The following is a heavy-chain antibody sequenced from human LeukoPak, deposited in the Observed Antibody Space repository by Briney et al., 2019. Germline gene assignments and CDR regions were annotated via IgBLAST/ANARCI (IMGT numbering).Heavy chain of an antibody. D-gene: IGHD1-26*01. CDR3: ARYCPGAGDAFDI. CDR1: GASISSGDYS. V-gene: IGHV4-30-4*01. CDR2: IYYSGST. J-gene: IGHJ3*02. Sequence: PSQTLSLTCTVSGASISSGDYSWRWIRQPPGKGLEWIGYIYYSGSTYYNPSLKSRVTISVDTSKNQFSLKLSSVTAADTAVYYCARYCPGAGDAFDIWGQGTMVTVSS.